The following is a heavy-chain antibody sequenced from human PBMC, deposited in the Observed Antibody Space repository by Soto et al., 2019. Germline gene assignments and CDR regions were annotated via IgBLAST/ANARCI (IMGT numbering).Heavy chain of an antibody. D-gene: IGHD2-15*01. Sequence: GGSLRLSCAASGFTVSSNYMSWVRQAPGKGLEWVSVIYSGGSTYYADSVKGRFTISRDNSKNTLYLQMNSLRAEDTAVYYCARGYCSGGSCSSRGYAFDIWGQGTMVTVSS. CDR2: IYSGGST. CDR3: ARGYCSGGSCSSRGYAFDI. V-gene: IGHV3-66*01. CDR1: GFTVSSNY. J-gene: IGHJ3*02.